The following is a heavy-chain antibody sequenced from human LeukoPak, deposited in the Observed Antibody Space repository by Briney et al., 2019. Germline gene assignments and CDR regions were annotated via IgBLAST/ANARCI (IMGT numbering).Heavy chain of an antibody. V-gene: IGHV3-30-3*01. D-gene: IGHD2-2*02. CDR3: ARVYCSSTSCYTFNFDY. J-gene: IGHJ4*02. CDR1: GFTFKKYS. Sequence: GGSLRLSCAVSGFTFKKYSMHWVRQAPGKGLEWVAVISYDGTNKDYADSVKGRFTISRDNSKNTLHLQMNSLRPEDTAVYYCARVYCSSTSCYTFNFDYWGQGTLVTVSS. CDR2: ISYDGTNK.